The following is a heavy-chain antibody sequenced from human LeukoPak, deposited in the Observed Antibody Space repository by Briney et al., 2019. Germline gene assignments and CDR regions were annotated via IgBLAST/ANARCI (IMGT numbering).Heavy chain of an antibody. V-gene: IGHV4-39*07. J-gene: IGHJ6*03. CDR3: ARQYYYYYMDV. CDR1: GGSIRDTSFY. CDR2: FYKDGST. Sequence: SETLSLTCTVSGGSIRDTSFYWGWIREPPGKGLERIGTFYKDGSTFYNPSLKTRVLISADTSKNQFSLKLTSVTAADRAVYYCARQYYYYYMDVWGKGTTVTVSS.